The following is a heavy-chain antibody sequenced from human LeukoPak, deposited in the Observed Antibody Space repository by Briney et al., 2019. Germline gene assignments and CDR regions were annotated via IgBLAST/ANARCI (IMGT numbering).Heavy chain of an antibody. CDR1: GGSISSSSYY. V-gene: IGHV4-39*07. J-gene: IGHJ3*02. D-gene: IGHD1-26*01. Sequence: SETLSLTCTVSGGSISSSSYYWGWIRQPPGKGLEWIGSIYYSGSTYYNPSLKSRVTISVDTSKSQFSLKLSSVTAADTAVYYCARDRAFIVGATDGSDAFDIWGQGTMVTVSS. CDR2: IYYSGST. CDR3: ARDRAFIVGATDGSDAFDI.